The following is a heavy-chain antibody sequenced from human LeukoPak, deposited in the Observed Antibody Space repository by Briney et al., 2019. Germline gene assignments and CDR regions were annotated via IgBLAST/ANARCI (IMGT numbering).Heavy chain of an antibody. V-gene: IGHV3-49*04. Sequence: GGSLRLSCAASGFTFSSYAMSWVRQAPGKGLEWVGFIRSKAYGGTTEYAASVKGRFTISRDDSKSIAYLQMNSLKTEDTAVYYCTRSRLYGSGSYLSGRDYWGQGTLVTVSS. J-gene: IGHJ4*02. CDR1: GFTFSSYA. CDR2: IRSKAYGGTT. CDR3: TRSRLYGSGSYLSGRDY. D-gene: IGHD3-10*01.